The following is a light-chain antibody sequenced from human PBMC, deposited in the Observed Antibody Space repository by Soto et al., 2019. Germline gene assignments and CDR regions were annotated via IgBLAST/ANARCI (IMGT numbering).Light chain of an antibody. CDR1: QSISDT. CDR3: QQYNNWPRT. V-gene: IGKV3-15*01. CDR2: AAS. J-gene: IGKJ1*01. Sequence: EIVMTQSPATLSVSPGGRATLSCRASQSISDTLAWYQQKPGQAPRLLIHAASTRAPGFPARFSGSGSWTDFTLTISSLQSEDFAVYYCQQYNNWPRTFGQGTKVDIK.